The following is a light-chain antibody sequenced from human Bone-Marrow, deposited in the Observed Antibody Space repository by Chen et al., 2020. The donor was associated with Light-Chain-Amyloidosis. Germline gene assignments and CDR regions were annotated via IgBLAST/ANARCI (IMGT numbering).Light chain of an antibody. CDR2: DSS. CDR1: SGHVGCYNL. V-gene: IGLV2-23*01. CDR3: YANAPNPPCVL. Sequence: QSALTQHASVSGSPGQWITISCTETSGHVGCYNLVSWYQHNPGKAPKLIIFDSSQRPAGVSQRFSGSTSSNTAAVTVSGRQAEDEADYYCYANAPNPPCVLVGGGTKLSVL. J-gene: IGLJ2*01.